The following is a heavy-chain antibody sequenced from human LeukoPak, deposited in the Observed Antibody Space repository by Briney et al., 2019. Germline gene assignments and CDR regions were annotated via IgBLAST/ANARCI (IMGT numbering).Heavy chain of an antibody. CDR1: GGSISSYY. V-gene: IGHV4-59*01. CDR3: ARGGQAGDYASPFFDY. J-gene: IGHJ4*02. D-gene: IGHD4-17*01. Sequence: SETLSLTCTVSGGSISSYYWSWIRQPPGKGLEWIGYIYYSGSTNYNPSLKSRVTISVDTSKNQFSLKLSSVTAADTAVYYCARGGQAGDYASPFFDYWGQGTLVTVSS. CDR2: IYYSGST.